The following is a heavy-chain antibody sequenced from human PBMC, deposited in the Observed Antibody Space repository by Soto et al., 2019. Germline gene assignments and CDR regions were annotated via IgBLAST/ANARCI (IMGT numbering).Heavy chain of an antibody. CDR1: GGSISSYY. V-gene: IGHV4-59*08. CDR2: IYYSGST. J-gene: IGHJ4*02. CDR3: ARSSVWVDY. Sequence: PSETLSLTCTVSGGSISSYYWSWIRQPPGKGLEWIGYIYYSGSTNYNPSLKSRVTISVDTSKNQFSLKLSSVTAADTAVYYCARSSVWVDYWGQGTLVTAPQ. D-gene: IGHD1-26*01.